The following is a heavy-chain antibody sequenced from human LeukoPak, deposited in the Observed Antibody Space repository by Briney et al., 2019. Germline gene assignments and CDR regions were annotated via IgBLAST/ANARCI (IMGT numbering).Heavy chain of an antibody. CDR3: ARYPLQYYYYYTDV. CDR2: IYCSGST. CDR1: GGSISSGGYY. D-gene: IGHD4-11*01. V-gene: IGHV4-30-4*08. Sequence: PSETLSLTCSVSGGSISSGGYYWSWIRQPPGKGLEWIGYIYCSGSTYYNPSLKSRVIISIDTSKNQFSLKLSSVTAADTAVYFCARYPLQYYYYYTDVWGKGTTVTVSS. J-gene: IGHJ6*03.